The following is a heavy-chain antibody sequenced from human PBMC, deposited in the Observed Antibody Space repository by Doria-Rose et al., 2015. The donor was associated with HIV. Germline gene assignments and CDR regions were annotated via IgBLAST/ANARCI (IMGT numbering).Heavy chain of an antibody. CDR3: ARIKSSRWYHKYYLDF. Sequence: SGPVLVKPTETLTLTCTVSGVSLSSPGMGVSWIRQPPGKALEWPANIFSDGERSYKTSLKSRLTISRGTSKSQVVLTMTDMDPVDTDTYYCARIKSSRWYHKYYLDFWGQGTLVIVSA. J-gene: IGHJ4*02. D-gene: IGHD6-13*01. CDR1: GVSLSSPGMG. V-gene: IGHV2-26*01. CDR2: IFSDGER.